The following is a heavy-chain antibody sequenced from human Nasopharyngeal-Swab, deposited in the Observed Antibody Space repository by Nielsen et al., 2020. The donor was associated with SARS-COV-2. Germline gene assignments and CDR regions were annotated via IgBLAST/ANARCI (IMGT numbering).Heavy chain of an antibody. V-gene: IGHV3-53*04. CDR3: ARGRGGSDWYLDL. Sequence: GESLKISCAASGFIVKDNNIHCVRQAPGKGLQWVSFTSSGLATDYSDSVKGRFTISRHNSENTLYLQMNSLRPEDTAIYYCARGRGGSDWYLDLWGRGTLVTVSS. J-gene: IGHJ2*01. D-gene: IGHD3-16*01. CDR2: TSSGLAT. CDR1: GFIVKDNN.